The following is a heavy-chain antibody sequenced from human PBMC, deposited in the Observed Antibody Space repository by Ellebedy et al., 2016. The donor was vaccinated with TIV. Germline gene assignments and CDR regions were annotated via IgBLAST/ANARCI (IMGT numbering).Heavy chain of an antibody. CDR2: ISSSGSDI. CDR3: ARGTLQNDF. CDR1: GFTFGSYT. V-gene: IGHV3-21*04. J-gene: IGHJ4*02. D-gene: IGHD4-11*01. Sequence: GESLKISCAASGFTFGSYTINWVRQAPGKGLEWVSSISSSGSDIYYAASVKGRFTISRDNSKNTVYLQMNSLRAEDAAVYYCARGTLQNDFWGQGTLVTVSS.